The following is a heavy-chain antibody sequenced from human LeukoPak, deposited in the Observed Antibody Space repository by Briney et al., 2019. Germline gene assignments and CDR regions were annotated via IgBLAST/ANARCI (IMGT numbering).Heavy chain of an antibody. Sequence: SETLSLTCAVYGGSFSSYYWSWIRQPPGKGLEWIGEINHSGSTNYNPYSKSRVTISVDTTTNQCSLKLSSATAADTAVYYSARSMVEAYFDYWGQRTLVTVSS. CDR2: INHSGST. CDR3: ARSMVEAYFDY. J-gene: IGHJ4*02. CDR1: GGSFSSYY. D-gene: IGHD4/OR15-4a*01. V-gene: IGHV4-34*01.